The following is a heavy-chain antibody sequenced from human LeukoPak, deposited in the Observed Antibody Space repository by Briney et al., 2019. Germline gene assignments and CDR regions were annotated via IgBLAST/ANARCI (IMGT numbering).Heavy chain of an antibody. J-gene: IGHJ4*02. CDR2: INWNGGNT. V-gene: IGHV3-20*04. CDR1: GFTFDDYG. D-gene: IGHD3-10*01. CDR3: ARAIVWFGSDY. Sequence: GGSLRLSCAASGFTFDDYGMNWVRQAPGKGLEWVSGINWNGGNTGYADSVKGRFTISRDNAKNSLYLQMNSLRAEDTAVYYCARAIVWFGSDYWGQGTLVTVSS.